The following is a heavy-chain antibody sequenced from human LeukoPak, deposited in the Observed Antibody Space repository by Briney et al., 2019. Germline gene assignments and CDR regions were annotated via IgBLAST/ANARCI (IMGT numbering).Heavy chain of an antibody. D-gene: IGHD3-9*01. CDR3: ARGSAYYDILTGYRPPYGMDV. J-gene: IGHJ6*02. CDR2: IYTSGST. V-gene: IGHV4-61*02. CDR1: GGSISSGSYY. Sequence: SETLSLTCTVSGGSISSGSYYWSWIRQPAGKGLEWIGRIYTSGSTNYNPSLKSRVTISVDTSKNQFSLKLSSVTAADTAVYYCARGSAYYDILTGYRPPYGMDVWAKGPRSPSP.